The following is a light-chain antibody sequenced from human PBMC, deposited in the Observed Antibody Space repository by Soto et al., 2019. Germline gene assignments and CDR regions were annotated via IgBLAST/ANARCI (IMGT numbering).Light chain of an antibody. Sequence: EIVLTQSPATLSLSPRERATLSCRANQSVDSYLAWYQQQPGQAPRLLIYDASNRATGLPARFSGTWSGTDFTLTISSLATEDFAVYYCQQRKNWPFTFGGGTKVEIK. J-gene: IGKJ4*01. V-gene: IGKV3-11*01. CDR1: QSVDSY. CDR2: DAS. CDR3: QQRKNWPFT.